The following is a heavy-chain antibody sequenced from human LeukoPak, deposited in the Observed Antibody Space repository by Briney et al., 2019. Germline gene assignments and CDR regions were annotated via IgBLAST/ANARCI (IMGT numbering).Heavy chain of an antibody. D-gene: IGHD6-19*01. CDR1: GGSVASTGCY. CDR2: AYYTGDT. CDR3: GRHVSNGWDYHYGLDV. Sequence: SETLSLTCTVSGGSVASTGCYWGWIRQPPGKGLEWIGSAYYTGDTYSTPSLKSRLTMSVDTSRNQFALTLSSVTAADTAVYYCGRHVSNGWDYHYGLDVWGQGTTVTVSS. J-gene: IGHJ6*02. V-gene: IGHV4-39*01.